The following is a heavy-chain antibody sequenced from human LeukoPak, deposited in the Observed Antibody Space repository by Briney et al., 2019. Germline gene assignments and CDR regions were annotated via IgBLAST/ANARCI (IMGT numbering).Heavy chain of an antibody. CDR1: GYTFTSYG. Sequence: VSVKVSCKASGYTFTSYGISWVRQAPGQGLEWMGWISAYNGNTNYAQKLQGRVTMTTETSTSTAYMELNSLRPDDTAVYYCARDEPIVGATWYYDYWGQGTLVTVSS. CDR3: ARDEPIVGATWYYDY. CDR2: ISAYNGNT. J-gene: IGHJ4*02. V-gene: IGHV1-18*01. D-gene: IGHD1-26*01.